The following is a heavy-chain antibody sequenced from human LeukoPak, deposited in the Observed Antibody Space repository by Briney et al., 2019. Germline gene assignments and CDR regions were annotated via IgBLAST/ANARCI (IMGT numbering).Heavy chain of an antibody. Sequence: SETLSLTCAVYGGSFSGYYWRWIRQPPGKGLEWIGEINHSGSTNYNPSLKSRVTISVDTSKNQFSLKQSSVTAADTAVYYCARVPIATYGMDVWGQGTTVTVSS. CDR2: INHSGST. CDR3: ARVPIATYGMDV. V-gene: IGHV4-34*01. D-gene: IGHD6-13*01. J-gene: IGHJ6*02. CDR1: GGSFSGYY.